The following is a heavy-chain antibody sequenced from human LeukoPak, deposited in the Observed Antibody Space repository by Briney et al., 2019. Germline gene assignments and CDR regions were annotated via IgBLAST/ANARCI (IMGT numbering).Heavy chain of an antibody. CDR1: GYTFTSYG. J-gene: IGHJ4*02. CDR2: ISAYNGNT. V-gene: IGHV1-18*01. CDR3: ARVDYGSGSYYGYSDY. Sequence: ASVKVSCKASGYTFTSYGISWVRQAPGQGLEWMGWISAYNGNTNYAQKLQGRVTMTTDTSTSTAYMELRSLRSDDTAVYYCARVDYGSGSYYGYSDYWGQGTLVTVSS. D-gene: IGHD3-10*01.